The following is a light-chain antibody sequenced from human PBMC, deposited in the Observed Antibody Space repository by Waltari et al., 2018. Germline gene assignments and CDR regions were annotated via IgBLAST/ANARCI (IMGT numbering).Light chain of an antibody. Sequence: QSVLTQPPSVSEAPRQRVTISCSGSSSNTGNKAVNWNQQLPGKAPKLLIYYDDLLPSGVSDRFSGSKSGTSASLAISGLQSEDEPDYYCAAWDDSLNGRGVFGGGTKLTVL. CDR1: SSNTGNKA. V-gene: IGLV1-36*01. CDR3: AAWDDSLNGRGV. CDR2: YDD. J-gene: IGLJ2*01.